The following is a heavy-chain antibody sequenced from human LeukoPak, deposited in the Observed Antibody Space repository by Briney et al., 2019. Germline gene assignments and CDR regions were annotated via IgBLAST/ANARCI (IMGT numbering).Heavy chain of an antibody. V-gene: IGHV4-34*01. CDR1: GESFSGHY. Sequence: PSETLSLTCAVYGESFSGHYWSWIRQPPGKGLEWSGEVNYSGGTNYNPSLKSRVTISVDTSKNQFSLKLRSVTAADTAVFYCARVKRGRDFWSGYRFDHWGQGTLVTVSS. J-gene: IGHJ4*02. D-gene: IGHD3-3*01. CDR3: ARVKRGRDFWSGYRFDH. CDR2: VNYSGGT.